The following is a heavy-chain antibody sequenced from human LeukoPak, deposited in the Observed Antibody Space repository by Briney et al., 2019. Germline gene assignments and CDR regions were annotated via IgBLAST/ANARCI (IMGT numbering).Heavy chain of an antibody. Sequence: GGSLRLSCAASGFTFSSYAMNWVRQAPGKGLEWVAGISSGDRTFHAESVKGRFTISRDKSKDTLYLQMNSLRAEDTAVYYCAKDATASPYFHWYDNWGQGTQVIVSS. V-gene: IGHV3-23*01. CDR3: AKDATASPYFHWYDN. D-gene: IGHD3-9*01. CDR1: GFTFSSYA. J-gene: IGHJ1*01. CDR2: ISSGDRT.